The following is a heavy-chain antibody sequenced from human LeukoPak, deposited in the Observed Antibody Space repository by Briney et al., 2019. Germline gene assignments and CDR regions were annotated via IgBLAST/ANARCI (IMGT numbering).Heavy chain of an antibody. J-gene: IGHJ6*02. D-gene: IGHD2-2*01. V-gene: IGHV1-18*01. CDR1: GYTFTAYG. CDR2: ISGHAGNT. CDR3: ARDQGRIVVVPAAPVDYYYYGMDV. Sequence: ASVKVSCKTSGYTFTAYGITWVRQAPGQGLEWMGWISGHAGNTDYSQKFQGRVTLTTDTSTSTAYMELTTLRSDDTAVYYCARDQGRIVVVPAAPVDYYYYGMDVWGQGTTVTVSS.